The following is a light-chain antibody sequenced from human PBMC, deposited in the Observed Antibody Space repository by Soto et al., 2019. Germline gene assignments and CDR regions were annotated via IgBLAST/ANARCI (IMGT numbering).Light chain of an antibody. CDR2: DAC. CDR1: QSISSW. Sequence: DIQMTQSPSTLSASVGDRVTITCRASQSISSWLAWYQQKPGKAPKLLIYDACSLESGVPSRFSGSGSGTEFTLTISSLQPDDFATYFCQQYNTDSRMWAFGQGTKVDIK. J-gene: IGKJ1*01. V-gene: IGKV1-5*01. CDR3: QQYNTDSRMWA.